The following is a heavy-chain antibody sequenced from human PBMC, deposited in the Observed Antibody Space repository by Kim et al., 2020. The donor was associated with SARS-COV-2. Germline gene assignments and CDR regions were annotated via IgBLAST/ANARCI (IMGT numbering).Heavy chain of an antibody. J-gene: IGHJ4*02. Sequence: SVKGPLTISRDNAKNSLYLQMNSLRAEDTAVYYCARARSGEAAAPGTFDYWGQGTLVTVSS. D-gene: IGHD6-13*01. V-gene: IGHV3-7*04. CDR3: ARARSGEAAAPGTFDY.